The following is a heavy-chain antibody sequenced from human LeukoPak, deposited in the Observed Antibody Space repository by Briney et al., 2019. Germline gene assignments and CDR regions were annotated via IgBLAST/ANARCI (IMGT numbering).Heavy chain of an antibody. Sequence: GGSLRLSCAASGFTFSSYGMHWVRQAPGKGLEWVSSISSSSSYIYYADSVKGRFTISRDNAKSSLYLQMNSLRAEDTAVYYCARDFPYCSSTSCYNNWFDPWGQGTLVTVSS. CDR1: GFTFSSYG. D-gene: IGHD2-2*02. V-gene: IGHV3-21*01. CDR2: ISSSSSYI. J-gene: IGHJ5*02. CDR3: ARDFPYCSSTSCYNNWFDP.